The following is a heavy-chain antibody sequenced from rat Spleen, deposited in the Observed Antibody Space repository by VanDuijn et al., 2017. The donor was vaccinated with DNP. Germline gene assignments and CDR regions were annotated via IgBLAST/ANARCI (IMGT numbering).Heavy chain of an antibody. CDR1: GFTFSYYG. V-gene: IGHV5S13*01. Sequence: EVQLVESGGGLVQPGRSLKLSCAASGFTFSYYGMAWVRQAPKKGLEWVASISSTGGSTSYRDSVKGRFTISRDNAKNTQYLQMDSLRSEDTATYYCATQGQLGITWFAYWGQGTLVTVSS. CDR3: ATQGQLGITWFAY. D-gene: IGHD1-10*01. CDR2: ISSTGGST. J-gene: IGHJ3*01.